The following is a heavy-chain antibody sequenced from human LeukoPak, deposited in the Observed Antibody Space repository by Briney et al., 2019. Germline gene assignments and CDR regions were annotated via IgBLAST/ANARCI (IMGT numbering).Heavy chain of an antibody. CDR1: GYTFTDYY. Sequence: GASVKVSCKASGYTFTDYYVHWGRPAPGQGLEWMGWIYPNSGGTEYAQKFQGRGTMTRDTSITTAYIDLSWLGSDDTAMYYCARDHCTRNSCYEGLYYGMDVWGQGTTVTVSS. CDR3: ARDHCTRNSCYEGLYYGMDV. J-gene: IGHJ6*02. D-gene: IGHD2-2*01. CDR2: IYPNSGGT. V-gene: IGHV1-2*02.